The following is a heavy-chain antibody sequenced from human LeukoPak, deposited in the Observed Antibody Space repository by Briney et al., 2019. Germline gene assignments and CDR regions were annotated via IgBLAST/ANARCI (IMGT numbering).Heavy chain of an antibody. D-gene: IGHD1-26*01. CDR1: GVSVSSHY. V-gene: IGHV4-59*02. CDR3: ARAYSGSYYAYYFDY. J-gene: IGHJ4*02. CDR2: IYYSGST. Sequence: SETLSLACTVSGVSVSSHYWSWVRQPPGKGLEWIGYIYYSGSTNYNPALKSRVTISVDASNNHFSLNLRSVTAADTAVYYCARAYSGSYYAYYFDYWGQGTLVTVSS.